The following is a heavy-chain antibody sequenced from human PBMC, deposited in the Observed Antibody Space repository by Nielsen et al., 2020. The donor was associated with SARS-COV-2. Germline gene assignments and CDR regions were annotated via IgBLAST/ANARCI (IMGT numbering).Heavy chain of an antibody. D-gene: IGHD4-17*01. CDR3: AHTRNYGDYDLGYFQH. CDR1: GGTFSSYA. J-gene: IGHJ1*01. Sequence: SVKVSCKASGGTFSSYAISWVRQAPGQGLEWMGGIIPIFGTANYAQKFQGRVTITADESTSTAYMELSSLRSEDTAVYYCAHTRNYGDYDLGYFQHWGQGTLVTVSS. V-gene: IGHV1-69*13. CDR2: IIPIFGTA.